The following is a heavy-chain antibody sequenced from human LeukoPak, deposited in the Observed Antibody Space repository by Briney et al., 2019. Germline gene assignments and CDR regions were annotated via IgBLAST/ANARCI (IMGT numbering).Heavy chain of an antibody. CDR2: IYYSGST. CDR1: GGSIRSSSYY. Sequence: SETLSLTCTVSGGSIRSSSYYWGWIRQPPGKGLEWIGSIYYSGSTYYNASLKSRGTISVDTSKNQFPLKLNSVTAADTAVYFCARQVVAVAGTGYFDYWGQGTLVTVSS. V-gene: IGHV4-39*01. J-gene: IGHJ4*02. D-gene: IGHD6-19*01. CDR3: ARQVVAVAGTGYFDY.